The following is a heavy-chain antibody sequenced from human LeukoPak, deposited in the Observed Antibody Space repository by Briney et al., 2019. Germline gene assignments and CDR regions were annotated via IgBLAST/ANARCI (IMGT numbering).Heavy chain of an antibody. Sequence: PSETLSLTWTVSGGSISSYYWSWIRQPPGKGLEWIGYIYYSGSTNYNPSLKSRVTISVDTSKNQFSLKLSSVTAADTAVYYCARDSYGSGSYYGWFDPWGQGTLVTVSS. V-gene: IGHV4-59*01. CDR3: ARDSYGSGSYYGWFDP. J-gene: IGHJ5*02. D-gene: IGHD3-10*01. CDR2: IYYSGST. CDR1: GGSISSYY.